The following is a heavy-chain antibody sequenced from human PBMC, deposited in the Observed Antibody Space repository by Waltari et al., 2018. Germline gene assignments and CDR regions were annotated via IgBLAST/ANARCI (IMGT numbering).Heavy chain of an antibody. CDR1: GLTFRRYA. CDR2: TYYSGST. V-gene: IGHV4-59*01. Sequence: VQLLESGRGLVQPGGSLRLPCAASGLTFRRYAVRWVRQDPGQGLEWIGYTYYSGSTNYNPSLKSRVTISVDTSKNQFSLKLSSVTAADTAVYYCARDLRYFDWPAGYYYYMDVWGKGTTVTVSS. CDR3: ARDLRYFDWPAGYYYYMDV. J-gene: IGHJ6*03. D-gene: IGHD3-9*01.